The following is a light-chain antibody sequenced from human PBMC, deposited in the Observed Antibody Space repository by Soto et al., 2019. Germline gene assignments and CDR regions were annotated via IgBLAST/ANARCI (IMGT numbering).Light chain of an antibody. V-gene: IGKV3-11*01. CDR3: QHRSNSPPTWT. Sequence: EFVLTKPPPPLLLSPGNRPPFSSRASRRIATSLAWYQQKAGQAPTLLIYDTSNRATGIPPRFSGSGSGTDFTLTISSLEPEDFAVYFCQHRSNSPPTWTFGQGTKVEIK. J-gene: IGKJ1*01. CDR1: RRIATS. CDR2: DTS.